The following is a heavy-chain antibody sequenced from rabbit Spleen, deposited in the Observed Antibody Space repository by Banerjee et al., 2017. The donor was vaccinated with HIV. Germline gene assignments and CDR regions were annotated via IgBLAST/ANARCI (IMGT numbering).Heavy chain of an antibody. D-gene: IGHD2-1*01. CDR2: IDPLFAST. J-gene: IGHJ4*01. V-gene: IGHV1S47*01. CDR3: LRDRADIGGDYGPYYFDF. Sequence: QEQVVESGGGLVQPGGSLKLSCKASGFDFSSYGVSWVRQAPGKGLEWIGYIDPLFASTYYASWVNGRFSISRENTQNTVYLKLNSLTAADTATYFCLRDRADIGGDYGPYYFDFWGQGTLVTVS. CDR1: GFDFSSYG.